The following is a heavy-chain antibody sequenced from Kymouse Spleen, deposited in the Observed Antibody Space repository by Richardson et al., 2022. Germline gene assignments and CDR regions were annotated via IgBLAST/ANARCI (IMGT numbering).Heavy chain of an antibody. D-gene: IGHD6-13*01. CDR3: ARGRGSSWSPLTT. CDR1: GGSFSGYY. V-gene: IGHV4-34*01. CDR2: INHSGST. J-gene: IGHJ4*02. Sequence: QVQLQQWGAGLLKPSETLSLTCAVYGGSFSGYYWSWIRQPPGKGLEWIGEINHSGSTNYNPSLKSRVTISVDTSKNQFSLKLSSVTAADTAVYYCARGRGSSWSPLTTGAREPWSPSPQ.